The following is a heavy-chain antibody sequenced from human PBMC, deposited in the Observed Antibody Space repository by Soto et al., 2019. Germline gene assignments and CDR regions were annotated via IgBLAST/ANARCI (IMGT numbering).Heavy chain of an antibody. CDR3: AKGDGRIVPRHFDY. Sequence: GGSLRLSCAASGFTFSSYAMNWVCQAPGKGLEWVSAISSGGGSPYYADSVKGRFTISRDNSKNTLYLQMNDLRAEDTAVYFCAKGDGRIVPRHFDYWGQGTLVTVSS. CDR1: GFTFSSYA. J-gene: IGHJ4*02. CDR2: ISSGGGSP. D-gene: IGHD6-6*01. V-gene: IGHV3-23*01.